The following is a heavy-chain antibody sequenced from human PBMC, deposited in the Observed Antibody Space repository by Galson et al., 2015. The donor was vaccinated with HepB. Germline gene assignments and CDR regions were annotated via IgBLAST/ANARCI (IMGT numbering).Heavy chain of an antibody. CDR2: IYYDGANK. CDR1: GFTFSHCD. D-gene: IGHD3-10*01. J-gene: IGHJ4*02. V-gene: IGHV3-33*08. CDR3: ARGYASGTYPDYFDY. Sequence: SLRLSCAASGFTFSHCDMHWVRQAPGKGLEWVALIYYDGANKYYADSVKGRFTISRDNSKNTLYLQMNSLRAADTAVYFCARGYASGTYPDYFDYWGQGTLVTVSS.